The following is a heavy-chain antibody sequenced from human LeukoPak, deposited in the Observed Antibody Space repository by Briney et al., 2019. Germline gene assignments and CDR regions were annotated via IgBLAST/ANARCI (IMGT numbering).Heavy chain of an antibody. Sequence: PSETLSLTCAVYGYSLTNHYWIWIRQPPGKGLEWVGEISHTGSTNYNPSLKSRLNISVDTSKDQFFLKLSSVTAADTAVYYCARGPAAAHPWGQGTLVTVSS. J-gene: IGHJ5*02. V-gene: IGHV4-34*01. CDR1: GYSLTNHY. D-gene: IGHD6-13*01. CDR2: ISHTGST. CDR3: ARGPAAAHP.